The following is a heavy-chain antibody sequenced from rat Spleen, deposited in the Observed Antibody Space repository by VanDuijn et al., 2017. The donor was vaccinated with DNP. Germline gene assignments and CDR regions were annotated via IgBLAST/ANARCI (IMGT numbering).Heavy chain of an antibody. D-gene: IGHD1-12*02. J-gene: IGHJ1*01. V-gene: IGHV5S13*01. Sequence: EVKLVESGGGLVQPGRSLKLSCAASGFTFSYYGMAWVRQAPKKGLEWVASITASGGSSSYRDSVKGRFTISRDNAKNTVYLQMNSLRSEDTATYYCASPDYYFGSYPFFWGPGTMVTVSS. CDR3: ASPDYYFGSYPFF. CDR1: GFTFSYYG. CDR2: ITASGGSS.